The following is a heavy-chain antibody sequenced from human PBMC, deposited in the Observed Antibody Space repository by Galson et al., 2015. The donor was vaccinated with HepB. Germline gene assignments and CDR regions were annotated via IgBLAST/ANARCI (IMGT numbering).Heavy chain of an antibody. V-gene: IGHV1-24*01. Sequence: SVKVSCKVVGDTLAKFPIHWVRQAPGKGLECMGSFDPEDGKTDYAQKFQGRVTMTEDTSTDTAYMELNGLRSEDTAVYYCATGRKYYDFWSGYYPFDHWGQGTLVTVSS. CDR1: GDTLAKFP. CDR2: FDPEDGKT. D-gene: IGHD3-3*01. CDR3: ATGRKYYDFWSGYYPFDH. J-gene: IGHJ4*02.